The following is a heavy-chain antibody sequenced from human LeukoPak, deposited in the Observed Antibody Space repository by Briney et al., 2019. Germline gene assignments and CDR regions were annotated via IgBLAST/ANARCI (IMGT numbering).Heavy chain of an antibody. J-gene: IGHJ4*02. V-gene: IGHV3-49*04. CDR2: IRSKAYGGTT. D-gene: IGHD3-10*01. CDR3: TRGGFDY. CDR1: GFTFGDYA. Sequence: PGGSLRLSCTASGFTFGDYAMSWVRQAPGKGLGWVGFIRSKAYGGTTEYAASVKGRFTISRDDSKSIAYLQMNSLKTEDTAVYYCTRGGFDYWGQGTLVTVSS.